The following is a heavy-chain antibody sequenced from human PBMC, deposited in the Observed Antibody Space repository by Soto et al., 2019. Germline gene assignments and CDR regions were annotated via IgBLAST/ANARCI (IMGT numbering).Heavy chain of an antibody. CDR3: ARDPSHGSGSYLDY. CDR1: GFTFSDYG. J-gene: IGHJ4*02. CDR2: IWFDGSNK. Sequence: GGSLRLSCAASGFTFSDYGMHWVRQAPGKGLEWVAVIWFDGSNKYYADSVKGRFTLSRDNSKNTLYLQMNGLRAEDTGVFYCARDPSHGSGSYLDYWGQGTLVTVSS. D-gene: IGHD3-10*01. V-gene: IGHV3-33*01.